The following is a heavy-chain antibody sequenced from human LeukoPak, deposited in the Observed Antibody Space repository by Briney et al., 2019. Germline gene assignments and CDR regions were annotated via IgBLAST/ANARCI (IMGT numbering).Heavy chain of an antibody. CDR1: GYTFTSYG. D-gene: IGHD3-10*01. J-gene: IGHJ4*02. V-gene: IGHV1-2*02. CDR2: INPNSGGT. Sequence: ASVKVSCKASGYTFTSYGISWVRQAPGQGLEWMGWINPNSGGTNYAQKFQGRVTMTRDTSTSTAYMELSRLRSDDTAVYYCARVTMVRGVDYWGQGTLVTVSS. CDR3: ARVTMVRGVDY.